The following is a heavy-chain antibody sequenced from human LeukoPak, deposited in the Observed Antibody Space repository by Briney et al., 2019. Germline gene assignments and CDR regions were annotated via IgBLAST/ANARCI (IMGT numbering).Heavy chain of an antibody. Sequence: ASVKVSCKASGYTFTGYHMHWVRQAPGQGLEWMGWINPNSGGTNYAQKFQGRVTMTRDTSISTAYMELSRLRSDDTAVYYCAREQRFRTYYYDSSGYYPLLYWGQGTLVTVSS. J-gene: IGHJ4*02. D-gene: IGHD3-22*01. CDR1: GYTFTGYH. CDR2: INPNSGGT. CDR3: AREQRFRTYYYDSSGYYPLLY. V-gene: IGHV1-2*02.